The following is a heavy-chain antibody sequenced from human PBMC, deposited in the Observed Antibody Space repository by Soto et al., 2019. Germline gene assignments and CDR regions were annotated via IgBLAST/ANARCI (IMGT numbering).Heavy chain of an antibody. CDR2: IYHTGNA. D-gene: IGHD3-22*01. CDR3: ARDYFDSSDYTTNWFDP. CDR1: GYSISNSRFY. J-gene: IGHJ5*02. Sequence: PSWTLSLTCAASGYSISNSRFYWAWIRQPPGEGLEWIGSIYHTGNAYYNPSLKSRVTIFVDTSKNQFSLKLTSVTAADTALYYCARDYFDSSDYTTNWFDPWGQGTLVTVSS. V-gene: IGHV4-39*01.